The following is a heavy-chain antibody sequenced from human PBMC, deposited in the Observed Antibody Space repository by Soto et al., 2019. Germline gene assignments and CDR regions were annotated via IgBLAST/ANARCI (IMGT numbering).Heavy chain of an antibody. CDR1: GFSFSSYG. J-gene: IGHJ6*02. CDR2: VWYDGSNE. D-gene: IGHD4-17*01. V-gene: IGHV3-33*01. CDR3: ARDRDYGDHSSVASAMDV. Sequence: PGGSLRLSCAASGFSFSSYGMHWVRQAPGKGLEWVAVVWYDGSNEYYADSVKGRFTISRDNSKNTLYLQMNSLRVEDTAVYYCARDRDYGDHSSVASAMDVWGQGTTVTVSS.